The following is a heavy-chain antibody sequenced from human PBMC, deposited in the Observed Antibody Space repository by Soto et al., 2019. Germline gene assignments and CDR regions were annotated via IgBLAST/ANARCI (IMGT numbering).Heavy chain of an antibody. V-gene: IGHV1-46*01. CDR2: INPSGGST. J-gene: IGHJ5*02. CDR1: GYTITSYY. CDR3: ARGFFTYYYDSVSILCLS. D-gene: IGHD3-22*01. Sequence: ASVKVSCKASGYTITSYYMHWVRQAPGQGLEWMGIINPSGGSTRYAQKFQGRVTMTRDTSTSTDSMELSSLRSEYTAVYYCARGFFTYYYDSVSILCLSWDQG.